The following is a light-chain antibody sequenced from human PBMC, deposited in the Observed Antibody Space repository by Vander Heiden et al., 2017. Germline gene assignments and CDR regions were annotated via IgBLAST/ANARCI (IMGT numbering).Light chain of an antibody. CDR2: AAS. J-gene: IGKJ1*01. V-gene: IGKV1-16*01. Sequence: DTQMTQSPSSRSASVGDKVTIACRASQDIGNFLAWFQQIPGKAPKSLIYAASDLHHGVPSRFSARGSGRDFSLTITGLQPEDAAVYYCQQYYSFPLTFGQGTKVDVK. CDR1: QDIGNF. CDR3: QQYYSFPLT.